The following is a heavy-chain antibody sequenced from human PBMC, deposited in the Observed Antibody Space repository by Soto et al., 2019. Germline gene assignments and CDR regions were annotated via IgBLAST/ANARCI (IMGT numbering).Heavy chain of an antibody. D-gene: IGHD6-19*01. CDR3: AKDYPPHSYSTGWSPYYYYGMDV. CDR2: ISGSGGST. Sequence: EVQLLESGGGLVQPGGSLRLSCAASGFTFSSYAMSWVRQAPGKGLEWVSAISGSGGSTYYADSVKGRFTISRDNSKNTLYLQMNRLRSEDTVVYYCAKDYPPHSYSTGWSPYYYYGMDVWGQGTTVTVSS. CDR1: GFTFSSYA. V-gene: IGHV3-23*01. J-gene: IGHJ6*02.